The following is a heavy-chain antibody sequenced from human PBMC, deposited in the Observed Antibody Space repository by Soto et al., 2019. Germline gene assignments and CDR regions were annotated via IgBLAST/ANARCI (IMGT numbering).Heavy chain of an antibody. Sequence: GGSLRLSCAASGFTFSSYAMSWVRQAPGKGLEWVSAISGSGGSTYYADSVKGRFTISRDNSKNTLYLQMNSLRAEDTAVYYCAKGPYDYDFWSGYLSNDAFDIWGQGTMVTVSS. CDR1: GFTFSSYA. V-gene: IGHV3-23*01. CDR3: AKGPYDYDFWSGYLSNDAFDI. J-gene: IGHJ3*02. CDR2: ISGSGGST. D-gene: IGHD3-3*01.